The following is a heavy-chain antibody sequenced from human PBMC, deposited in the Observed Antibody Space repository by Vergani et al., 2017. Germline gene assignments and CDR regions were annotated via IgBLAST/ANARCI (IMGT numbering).Heavy chain of an antibody. J-gene: IGHJ6*02. CDR1: GFTFSSYA. CDR2: ISGSGGST. V-gene: IGHV3-23*01. CDR3: AKGCGDGDYDYYYYYGMDV. D-gene: IGHD4-17*01. Sequence: EVQLLESGGGLVQPGGSLRLSCAASGFTFSSYAMSWVRQAPGKGLEWVSAISGSGGSTYYADSVKGRFTISRDNSKNTLYLQMNSLRAEDTAVYYCAKGCGDGDYDYYYYYGMDVWGQGTTVTVSS.